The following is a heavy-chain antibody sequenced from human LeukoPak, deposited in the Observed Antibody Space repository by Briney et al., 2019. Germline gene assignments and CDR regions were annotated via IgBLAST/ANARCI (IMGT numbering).Heavy chain of an antibody. CDR2: ISGSGGST. Sequence: GGSLRLSCAASGFTFSSYGMTWVRQAPGKGLEWVSGISGSGGSTYYADSVKGRFTISRDNSKNSLYLQMNSLRAEDTAVYYCAELGITMIGGVWGKGTTVTISS. J-gene: IGHJ6*04. CDR3: AELGITMIGGV. D-gene: IGHD3-10*02. CDR1: GFTFSSYG. V-gene: IGHV3-23*01.